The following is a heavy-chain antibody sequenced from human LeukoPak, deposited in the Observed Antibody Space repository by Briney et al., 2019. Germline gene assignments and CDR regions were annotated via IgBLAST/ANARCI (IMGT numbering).Heavy chain of an antibody. Sequence: SKTLSLTCAVYGGSFSGYYWSWIRQPPGKGLEWIGEINHSGSTNYNPSLKSRVTISVDTSKNQFSLKLSSVTAADTAVYYCARGWGCSSTSCSYYYYYYYMDVWGKGTTVTVSS. J-gene: IGHJ6*03. CDR3: ARGWGCSSTSCSYYYYYYYMDV. D-gene: IGHD2-2*01. CDR2: INHSGST. CDR1: GGSFSGYY. V-gene: IGHV4-34*01.